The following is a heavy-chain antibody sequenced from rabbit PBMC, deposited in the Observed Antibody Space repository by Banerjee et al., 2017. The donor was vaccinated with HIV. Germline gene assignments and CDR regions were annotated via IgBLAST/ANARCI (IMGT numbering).Heavy chain of an antibody. CDR2: INAGSSGST. V-gene: IGHV1S40*01. J-gene: IGHJ6*01. Sequence: QSLEESGGGLVTPAESLTLTCQASGFDVSTNAMCWVRQAPGKRPEWIACINAGSSGSTWYASWVNGRFTISKTSSTTVTLQMTSLTAADTATYFCARSFYYIDGHVGYPYTFRLWGPGTLVTVS. D-gene: IGHD6-1*01. CDR1: GFDVSTNA. CDR3: ARSFYYIDGHVGYPYTFRL.